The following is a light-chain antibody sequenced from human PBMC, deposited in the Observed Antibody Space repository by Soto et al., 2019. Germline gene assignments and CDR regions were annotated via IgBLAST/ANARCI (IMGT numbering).Light chain of an antibody. Sequence: GDRVTITCRASQSISGYLNWYXQXPXXXPXXLIYAASSLQSGVPSRFSGSGSGTDFTLTISSLQPEDFATYYCQQTSSTPTFGQGNKVDIK. V-gene: IGKV1-39*01. CDR3: QQTSSTPT. CDR2: AAS. CDR1: QSISGY. J-gene: IGKJ1*01.